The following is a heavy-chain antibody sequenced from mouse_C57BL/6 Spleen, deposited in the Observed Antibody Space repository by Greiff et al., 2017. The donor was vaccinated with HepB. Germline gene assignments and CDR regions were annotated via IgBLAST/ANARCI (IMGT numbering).Heavy chain of an antibody. CDR2: IYPGSGST. J-gene: IGHJ4*01. CDR1: GYTFTSYW. CDR3: ARGFYDGYFPLAMDY. V-gene: IGHV1-55*01. D-gene: IGHD2-3*01. Sequence: QVQLQQPGAELVKPGASVKMSCKASGYTFTSYWITWVKQRPGQGLEWIGDIYPGSGSTNYNEKFKSKATLTVDTSSSTAYMQLISLTSEASAVYYCARGFYDGYFPLAMDYWGQGTSVTVSS.